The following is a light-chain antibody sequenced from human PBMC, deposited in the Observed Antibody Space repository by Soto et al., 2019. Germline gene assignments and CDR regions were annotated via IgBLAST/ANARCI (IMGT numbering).Light chain of an antibody. CDR1: QSVSSSY. CDR2: GAS. Sequence: EIVLTQSPGTLSLSPGERATLSCRASQSVSSSYLAWYQQKPGQAPRLLIYGASSRATGIPDRFSGNGSGTDFTLTISRLEPEDFAVYYCQQYGSSPALTFGGGTKVEIK. V-gene: IGKV3-20*01. J-gene: IGKJ4*01. CDR3: QQYGSSPALT.